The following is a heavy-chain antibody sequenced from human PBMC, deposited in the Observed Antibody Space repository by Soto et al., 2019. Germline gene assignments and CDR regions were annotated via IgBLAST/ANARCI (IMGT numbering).Heavy chain of an antibody. Sequence: GESLKISCKGSGYSFTSYWIGWVRQMPGKGLEWMGIIYPGDSDTRYSPSFQGQVTISADKSISTAYLQWSSLKASDTAMYYCARRGYCSSTSCYKRSHYYYGMDVWGQGTTVTVSS. CDR3: ARRGYCSSTSCYKRSHYYYGMDV. D-gene: IGHD2-2*02. J-gene: IGHJ6*02. CDR1: GYSFTSYW. CDR2: IYPGDSDT. V-gene: IGHV5-51*01.